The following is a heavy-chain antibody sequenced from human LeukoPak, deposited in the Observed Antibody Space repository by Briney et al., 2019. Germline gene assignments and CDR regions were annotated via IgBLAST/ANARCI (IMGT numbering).Heavy chain of an antibody. J-gene: IGHJ4*02. CDR1: GYSISSGYY. Sequence: PSETLSLTCTVSGYSISSGYYWGWIRQPPGKGLEWIGSIYHSGSTYYNPSLKSRVTISVDTSKNQFSLKLGSVTAADTAVYYCVRGRYYYDSSVADYWGQGTLVTASS. D-gene: IGHD3-22*01. CDR3: VRGRYYYDSSVADY. V-gene: IGHV4-38-2*02. CDR2: IYHSGST.